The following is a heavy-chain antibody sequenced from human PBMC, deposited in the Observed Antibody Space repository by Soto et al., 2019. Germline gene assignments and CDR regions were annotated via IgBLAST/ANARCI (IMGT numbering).Heavy chain of an antibody. D-gene: IGHD2-2*01. CDR3: AKDLWAYAEDIVVVPTCFDY. V-gene: IGHV3-23*01. Sequence: HPGGSLRLSCAASGFTFSSYAMSWVRQAPGKGLEWVSAISGSGGSTYYADSVKGRFTISRDNSKNTLYLQMNSLRAEDTAVYYCAKDLWAYAEDIVVVPTCFDYWGQGTLVTVSS. CDR2: ISGSGGST. CDR1: GFTFSSYA. J-gene: IGHJ4*02.